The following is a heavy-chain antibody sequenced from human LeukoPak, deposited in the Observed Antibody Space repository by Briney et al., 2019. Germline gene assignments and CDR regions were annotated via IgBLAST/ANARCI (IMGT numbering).Heavy chain of an antibody. Sequence: ASVKVSCKASGYTFTSYGISWVRRAPGQGLEWMGWISAYNGNTNYARKLQGRVTMTTDTSTSTAYMELRSLRSDDTAVYYCARGPITIFGVVIPFDYWGQGTPVTVSS. D-gene: IGHD3-3*01. CDR1: GYTFTSYG. CDR2: ISAYNGNT. J-gene: IGHJ4*02. CDR3: ARGPITIFGVVIPFDY. V-gene: IGHV1-18*01.